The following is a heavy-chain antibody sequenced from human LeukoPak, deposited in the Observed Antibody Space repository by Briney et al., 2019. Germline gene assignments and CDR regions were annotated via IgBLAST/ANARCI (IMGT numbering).Heavy chain of an antibody. CDR3: ATMRGDGYNHAGH. CDR2: IYPADSDT. CDR1: GYSFTSYW. Sequence: GESLKISCQGSGYSFTSYWIGWVRQMPGKGLEWMGIIYPADSDTRYSPSFQGQVTISADKSTSTAYLQWSSLRASDTAMYYCATMRGDGYNHAGHWGQGTLVTVSS. D-gene: IGHD5-24*01. J-gene: IGHJ4*02. V-gene: IGHV5-51*01.